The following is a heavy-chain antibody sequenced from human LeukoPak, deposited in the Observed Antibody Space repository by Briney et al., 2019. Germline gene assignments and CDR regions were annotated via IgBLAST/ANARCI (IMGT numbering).Heavy chain of an antibody. CDR1: GFTVSSNY. J-gene: IGHJ4*02. Sequence: GGSLRLSCAASGFTVSSNYMSWVRQAPGKGLEWASSISSSSYIYYADSVKGRFTISRDNAKNSLYLQMNSLRAEDTAVYYCARVLGAYCSGGSCYSRLIYYFDYWGQGTLVTVSS. V-gene: IGHV3-69-1*01. CDR3: ARVLGAYCSGGSCYSRLIYYFDY. CDR2: ISSSSYI. D-gene: IGHD2-15*01.